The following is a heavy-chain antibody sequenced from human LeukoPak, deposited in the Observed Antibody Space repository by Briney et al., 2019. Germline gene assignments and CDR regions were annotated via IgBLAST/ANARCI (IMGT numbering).Heavy chain of an antibody. V-gene: IGHV3-23*01. D-gene: IGHD3-10*01. Sequence: PGRSLRLSCAASGFTFSSYAMSWVRQAPGKGLEWVSTVSGSGDSTYYADSVKGRFTLSRDNSKNTLSLQMNSLRAEDTALYYCAKSYNYGSGSYYNHFDSWGQGTLVTVSS. CDR1: GFTFSSYA. CDR3: AKSYNYGSGSYYNHFDS. CDR2: VSGSGDST. J-gene: IGHJ4*02.